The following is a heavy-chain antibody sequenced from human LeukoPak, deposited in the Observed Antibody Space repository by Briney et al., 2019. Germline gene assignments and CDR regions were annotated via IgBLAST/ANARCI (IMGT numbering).Heavy chain of an antibody. V-gene: IGHV4-34*01. Sequence: PSETLSLTCAVYGGSFSGYYWSWIRQPPGKGLEWIGEINHSGSTNYNPSLKSRVTISVDTSKNQFSLKLGSVTAADTAVYYCARGTAQLDYWGQGTLVTVSS. CDR3: ARGTAQLDY. CDR2: INHSGST. CDR1: GGSFSGYY. J-gene: IGHJ4*02.